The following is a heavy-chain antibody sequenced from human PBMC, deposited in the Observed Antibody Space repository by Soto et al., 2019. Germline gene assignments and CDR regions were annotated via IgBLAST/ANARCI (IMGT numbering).Heavy chain of an antibody. V-gene: IGHV4-61*01. CDR2: IYYSGST. CDR3: ARGLARFDY. J-gene: IGHJ4*02. Sequence: SETLSLTCTVSGGSFSSGSYYWSWIRQPPGKGMEWIGYIYYSGSTNYNPSLKSRVTISVDTSKNQFSLKLSSVTAEDTAVYYCARGLARFDYWGQGTLVTVSS. CDR1: GGSFSSGSYY. D-gene: IGHD6-19*01.